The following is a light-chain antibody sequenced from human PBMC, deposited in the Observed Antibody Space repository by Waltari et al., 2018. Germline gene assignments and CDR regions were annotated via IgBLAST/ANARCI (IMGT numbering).Light chain of an antibody. J-gene: IGLJ3*02. CDR1: SGSVSTNHY. Sequence: QTVVTQEPSFSVSPGGTVTLTCGLSSGSVSTNHYPSWYQQTPGQPPRPLISSTNIRSSGVPDRFSGSILGNKAALTITGAQADDESDYYCVLYVGGGISMFGGGARLTVL. CDR2: STN. V-gene: IGLV8-61*01. CDR3: VLYVGGGISM.